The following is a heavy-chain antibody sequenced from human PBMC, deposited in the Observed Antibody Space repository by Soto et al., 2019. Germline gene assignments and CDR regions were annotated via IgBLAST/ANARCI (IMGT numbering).Heavy chain of an antibody. CDR2: ISSSSSYT. Sequence: GGSLRLSCAASGFTFSDYYMSWIRQAPGKGLEWVSYISSSSSYTNYADSVKGRFTISRDNAKNSLYLQMNSLRAEDTAVYYCCGEDHDGMDVWGQGTTVTVSS. CDR1: GFTFSDYY. CDR3: CGEDHDGMDV. D-gene: IGHD2-15*01. J-gene: IGHJ6*02. V-gene: IGHV3-11*06.